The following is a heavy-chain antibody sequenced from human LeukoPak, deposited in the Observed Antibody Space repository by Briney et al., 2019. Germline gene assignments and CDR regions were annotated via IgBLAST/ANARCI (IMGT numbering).Heavy chain of an antibody. CDR3: ARVWALWAFDI. J-gene: IGHJ3*02. D-gene: IGHD2-21*01. Sequence: SQTLSLTCTVSGGSISSGDYYWSWIRQPPGKGLEWIGSIYYSGSTYYNPSLKSRVTISVDTSKNQFSLKLSSVTAADTAVYYCARVWALWAFDIWGQGTMVTVSS. V-gene: IGHV4-39*07. CDR2: IYYSGST. CDR1: GGSISSGDYY.